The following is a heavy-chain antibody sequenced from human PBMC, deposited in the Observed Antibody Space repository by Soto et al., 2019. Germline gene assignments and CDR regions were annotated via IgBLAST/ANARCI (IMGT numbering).Heavy chain of an antibody. CDR3: ARVAGGYSSSWYVSFDY. D-gene: IGHD6-13*01. V-gene: IGHV4-30-4*01. Sequence: LSLTCTVSGGSISSGDYYWSWIRQPPGKGLEWIVYIYYSGSTYYNLSLKSRVTISVDTSKNQFSLKLSSVTAADTAVYYCARVAGGYSSSWYVSFDYWGQGTLVTVSS. CDR1: GGSISSGDYY. CDR2: IYYSGST. J-gene: IGHJ4*02.